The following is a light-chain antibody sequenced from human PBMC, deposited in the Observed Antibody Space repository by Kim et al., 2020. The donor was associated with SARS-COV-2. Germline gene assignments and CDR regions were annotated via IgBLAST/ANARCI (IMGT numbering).Light chain of an antibody. CDR3: QQYYGTPYT. V-gene: IGKV4-1*01. CDR1: QSVLSNSNNKNY. CDR2: WAS. Sequence: RATINCKSSQSVLSNSNNKNYLAWYQQKPGQAPQLLIYWASPRESGVPDRFSGSGSGTDFTLTISSLQAEDVAVYYCQQYYGTPYTFGQGTKLEI. J-gene: IGKJ2*01.